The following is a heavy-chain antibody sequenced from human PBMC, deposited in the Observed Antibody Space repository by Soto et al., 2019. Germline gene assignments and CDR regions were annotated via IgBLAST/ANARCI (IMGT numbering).Heavy chain of an antibody. D-gene: IGHD5-18*01. CDR2: IYYNGST. CDR1: GGSISSYY. J-gene: IGHJ5*02. Sequence: SETPSLTCTVSGGSISSYYWSWIRQPPGKGLEWIGYIYYNGSTNYNPSLKSRVTISVDTSKNQFSLKLRSVTAADTAVYYCAREYTPMAYNWFDPWGQGTLVTVSS. V-gene: IGHV4-59*01. CDR3: AREYTPMAYNWFDP.